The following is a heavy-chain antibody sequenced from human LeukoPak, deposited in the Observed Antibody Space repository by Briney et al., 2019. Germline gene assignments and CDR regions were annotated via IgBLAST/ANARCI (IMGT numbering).Heavy chain of an antibody. CDR1: GFTVSSNY. CDR3: ARGRWVTATEYYFDY. V-gene: IGHV3-53*04. J-gene: IGHJ4*02. CDR2: IYSGGST. Sequence: GSLRLSCVASGFTVSSNYMSWVRQAPGKGLEWVSVIYSGGSTYYADSVKGRFTISRHNSKNTLYLQMNSLRAEDTAVYYCARGRWVTATEYYFDYWGQGTLVTVSS. D-gene: IGHD2-21*02.